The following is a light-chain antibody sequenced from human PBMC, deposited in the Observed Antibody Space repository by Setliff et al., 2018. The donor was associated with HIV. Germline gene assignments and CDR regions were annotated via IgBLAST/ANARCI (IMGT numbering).Light chain of an antibody. Sequence: QSALAQPASVSGSPGQSITIPCTGTSSDIGGYNFISWYQQHPGKAPKLMIYEVSNRPSGVSNRFSGSKSGNTASLTISGLQAEDEDDYYCYSYTSSSTSVFGTGTKVTVL. V-gene: IGLV2-14*01. J-gene: IGLJ1*01. CDR1: SSDIGGYNF. CDR2: EVS. CDR3: YSYTSSSTSV.